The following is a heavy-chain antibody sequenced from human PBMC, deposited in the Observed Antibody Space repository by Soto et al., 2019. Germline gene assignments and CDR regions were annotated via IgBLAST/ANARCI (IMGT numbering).Heavy chain of an antibody. Sequence: GFTFSIYAMSWVRQAPGKGLEWVSAISGSGGSTYYADSVKGRFTISRDNSKNTLYLQMNSLRAEDTAVYYCAKEWSYSYAFDIWGQRTMVTVSS. V-gene: IGHV3-23*01. D-gene: IGHD1-26*01. J-gene: IGHJ3*02. CDR3: AKEWSYSYAFDI. CDR2: ISGSGGST. CDR1: GFTFSIYA.